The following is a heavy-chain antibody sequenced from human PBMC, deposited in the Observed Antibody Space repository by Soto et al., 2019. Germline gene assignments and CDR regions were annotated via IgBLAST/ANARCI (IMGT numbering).Heavy chain of an antibody. J-gene: IGHJ4*02. V-gene: IGHV4-59*02. Sequence: SATLSLTCTVSGGSVSRHYWGWIRQSPGKGLEWIAYIANSGSTNYNPSLKSRVTISRDTSKNHLSLQLSSVTTADTAVYYCLTKPYRSMHFAYPGQGTPVTVSS. CDR1: GGSVSRHY. CDR3: LTKPYRSMHFAY. CDR2: IANSGST. D-gene: IGHD3-16*02.